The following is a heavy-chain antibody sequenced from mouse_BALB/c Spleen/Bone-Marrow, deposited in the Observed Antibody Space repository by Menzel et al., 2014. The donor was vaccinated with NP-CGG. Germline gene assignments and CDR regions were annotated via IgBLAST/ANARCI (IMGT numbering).Heavy chain of an antibody. V-gene: IGHV1S130*01. D-gene: IGHD2-1*01. CDR1: GYTFTSSW. Sequence: VQLQQSGSVLVRPGASVKLSCKASGYTFTSSWMHWAKQRPGQGLEWIGEIHPNSGNTNYNEKFKGKATLTVDTSSSTAYVDHSSLTSEDSAVYYCARGKIYGNYLWYFDVWGAGTTVTVSS. CDR3: ARGKIYGNYLWYFDV. J-gene: IGHJ1*01. CDR2: IHPNSGNT.